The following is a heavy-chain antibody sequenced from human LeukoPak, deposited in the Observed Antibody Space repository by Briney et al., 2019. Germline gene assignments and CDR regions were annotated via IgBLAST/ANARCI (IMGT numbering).Heavy chain of an antibody. CDR1: GYTFTSYY. CDR2: INPSGGST. J-gene: IGHJ5*02. CDR3: ASSPSRYCSSTSCYFDLSWFDP. D-gene: IGHD2-2*01. Sequence: ASVKVSCKASGYTFTSYYMHWVRQAPGQGLEWMGIINPSGGSTSYAQKFQGRVTITADKSTSTAYMELSSLRSEDTAVYYCASSPSRYCSSTSCYFDLSWFDPWGQGTLVTVSS. V-gene: IGHV1-46*01.